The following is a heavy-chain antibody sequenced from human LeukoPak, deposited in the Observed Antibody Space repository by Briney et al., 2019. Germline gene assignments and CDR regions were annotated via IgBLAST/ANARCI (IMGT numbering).Heavy chain of an antibody. CDR3: ARGGTGGLDY. V-gene: IGHV3-48*04. Sequence: GGSLRLSCAASGFTFSTYSMNWVRQAPGKGLEWVSYISSSSSSIYYADSVKGRFTISRANAKNSLYLQMNSLRAEDTAVYYYARGGTGGLDYWGQGTLVTVSS. CDR2: ISSSSSSI. D-gene: IGHD1-1*01. CDR1: GFTFSTYS. J-gene: IGHJ4*02.